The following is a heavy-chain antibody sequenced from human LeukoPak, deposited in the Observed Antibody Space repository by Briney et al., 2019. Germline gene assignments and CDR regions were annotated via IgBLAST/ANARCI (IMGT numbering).Heavy chain of an antibody. V-gene: IGHV3-21*01. J-gene: IGHJ3*02. Sequence: AGSLRLSSAASGCTFSSYSMNWVRQAQGKGLEWVSSISSSSSYIYYADSVKGRFTISRDNAKNSLYLQMNSLRAEVTAVYYCAREDCSSTSCYAVFDAFEIWGQGEMVTVSS. D-gene: IGHD2-2*01. CDR1: GCTFSSYS. CDR2: ISSSSSYI. CDR3: AREDCSSTSCYAVFDAFEI.